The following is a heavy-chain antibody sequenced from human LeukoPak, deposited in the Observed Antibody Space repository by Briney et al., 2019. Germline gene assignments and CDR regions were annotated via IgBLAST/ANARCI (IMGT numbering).Heavy chain of an antibody. CDR1: GGSISSYY. Sequence: KSSETLSLTCTVSGGSISSYYWTWIRQPPGKGLEWIGDIYITGSINYNPYLKRRVTMSVDTSKNQFSLRLSSVTAADTAVYYCARVRIGETSYDASDVWGLGTMVTVSS. CDR3: ARVRIGETSYDASDV. V-gene: IGHV4-59*13. CDR2: IYITGSI. J-gene: IGHJ3*01. D-gene: IGHD1-26*01.